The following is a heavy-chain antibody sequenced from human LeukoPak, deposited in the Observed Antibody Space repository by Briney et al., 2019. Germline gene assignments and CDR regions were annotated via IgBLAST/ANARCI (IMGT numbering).Heavy chain of an antibody. V-gene: IGHV1-69*06. J-gene: IGHJ4*02. Sequence: SVKVSCKASGGTFSSYAIGWVRQAPGQGLEWMGGIIPIFGTANYAQKFQGRVTITADKSTSTAYMELSSLRSEDTAVYYCARDNTYYDFWSGYYKTNYFDYWGQGTLVTVSS. CDR2: IIPIFGTA. CDR1: GGTFSSYA. CDR3: ARDNTYYDFWSGYYKTNYFDY. D-gene: IGHD3-3*01.